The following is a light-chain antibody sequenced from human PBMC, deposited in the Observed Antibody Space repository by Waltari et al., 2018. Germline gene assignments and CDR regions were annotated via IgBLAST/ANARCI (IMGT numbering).Light chain of an antibody. CDR2: KDT. CDR3: QSADASGTYKL. CDR1: ALPRQF. V-gene: IGLV3-25*03. Sequence: SSELTQPPSVSVSPGQTARITFSGDALPRQFASRYQQKPGQAPVIVIYKDTGRPSEIPERFSGSSSGTTVTLTISGVQAEDEADYYCQSADASGTYKLFGGGTKLTVL. J-gene: IGLJ2*01.